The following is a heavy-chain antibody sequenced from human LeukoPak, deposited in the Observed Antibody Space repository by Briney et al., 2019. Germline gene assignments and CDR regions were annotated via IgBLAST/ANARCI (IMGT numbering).Heavy chain of an antibody. Sequence: QPGGSLRLSYAASGFTFSSYEMNWVRQAPGKGLEWVSHISSSGSIIYYADSVKGRFTISRDNAKNSLYLQMNSLRAEDTAVYYCAKGPHSGLWGQGTLVTVSS. V-gene: IGHV3-48*03. CDR2: ISSSGSII. J-gene: IGHJ4*02. CDR3: AKGPHSGL. CDR1: GFTFSSYE. D-gene: IGHD3-22*01.